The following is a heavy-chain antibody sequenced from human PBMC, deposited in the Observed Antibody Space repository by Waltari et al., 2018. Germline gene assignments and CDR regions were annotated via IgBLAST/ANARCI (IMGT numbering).Heavy chain of an antibody. D-gene: IGHD2-15*01. Sequence: QVQLQESGPGLVKASETLSLTCTVSGDTISSSSYYWGWVRQPPGKGLEWIGNMYYSGSTYYNPSRKSRVTISGDTSKSQFSLKLSSVTAADTSMYYCVRHARTTSGGKHFDHWGQGMLVTV. CDR3: VRHARTTSGGKHFDH. CDR2: MYYSGST. V-gene: IGHV4-39*01. J-gene: IGHJ4*02. CDR1: GDTISSSSYY.